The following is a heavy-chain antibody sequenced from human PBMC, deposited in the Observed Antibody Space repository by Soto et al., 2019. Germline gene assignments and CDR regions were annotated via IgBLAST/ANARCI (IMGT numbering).Heavy chain of an antibody. CDR1: GYTFFTYD. V-gene: IGHV1-18*01. Sequence: ASVKVSCKASGYTFFTYDISWVRQAPGQGLEWMGWISTYSGDTKYAQKFQGRVTMTTDTSTTTAYLELRSLRSDDTAVYYCARRHGPTTSENWFDPWGQGTLVTVSS. D-gene: IGHD5-12*01. CDR2: ISTYSGDT. CDR3: ARRHGPTTSENWFDP. J-gene: IGHJ5*02.